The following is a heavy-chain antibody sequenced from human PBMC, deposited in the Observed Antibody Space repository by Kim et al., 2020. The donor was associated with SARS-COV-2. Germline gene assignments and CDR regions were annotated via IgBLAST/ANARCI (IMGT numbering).Heavy chain of an antibody. CDR2: ISWNSGSI. J-gene: IGHJ6*02. D-gene: IGHD6-19*01. Sequence: GGSLRLSCAASGFTFDDYAMHWVRQAPGKGLEWVSGISWNSGSIGYADSVKGRFTISRDNAKNSLYLQMNSLRAEDTALYYCAKDLSSGWRVNGMDVWGQGPTVTVS. CDR1: GFTFDDYA. V-gene: IGHV3-9*01. CDR3: AKDLSSGWRVNGMDV.